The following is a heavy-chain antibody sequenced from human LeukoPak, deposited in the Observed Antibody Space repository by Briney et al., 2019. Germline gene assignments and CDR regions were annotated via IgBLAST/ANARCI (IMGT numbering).Heavy chain of an antibody. V-gene: IGHV4-34*01. D-gene: IGHD2-15*01. Sequence: PSETLSLTCAAYGGSFSDYFWSWVRQPPGKGLEWIGEISHSGRTNYNPSLKSRVSISLDTSKNQFSLELNSVTAADTSVYYCARGRGYCSGGSCYNWFDPWGQGTLVTVSS. J-gene: IGHJ5*02. CDR3: ARGRGYCSGGSCYNWFDP. CDR2: ISHSGRT. CDR1: GGSFSDYF.